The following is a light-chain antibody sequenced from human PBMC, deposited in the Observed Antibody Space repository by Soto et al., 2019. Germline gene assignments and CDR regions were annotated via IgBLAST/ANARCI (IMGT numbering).Light chain of an antibody. V-gene: IGKV3-11*01. CDR3: QQRSNWPWT. Sequence: EMVLTQSPGTLSLSTGERATLSCRASQSVSSYLAWYQQKPGQAPRLLIYDASNRATGIPARFSGSGSGTDFTLTISSLEPEDFAVYYCQQRSNWPWTFGQGTKV. CDR1: QSVSSY. J-gene: IGKJ1*01. CDR2: DAS.